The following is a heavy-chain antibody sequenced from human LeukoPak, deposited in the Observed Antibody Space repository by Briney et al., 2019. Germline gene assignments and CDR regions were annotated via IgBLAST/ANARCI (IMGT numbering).Heavy chain of an antibody. CDR1: GGSISSGDYY. V-gene: IGHV4-30-4*01. CDR2: IYYSGST. J-gene: IGHJ5*02. CDR3: ARGLAAGYCSSTSCYTRFDP. D-gene: IGHD2-2*02. Sequence: SETLSLTCTVSGGSISSGDYYWSWIRQPPGKGLEWIGYIYYSGSTYYNPSLKSRVTISVDTSKNQFSLKLSSVTAADTAVYYCARGLAAGYCSSTSCYTRFDPWGQGTLVTVSS.